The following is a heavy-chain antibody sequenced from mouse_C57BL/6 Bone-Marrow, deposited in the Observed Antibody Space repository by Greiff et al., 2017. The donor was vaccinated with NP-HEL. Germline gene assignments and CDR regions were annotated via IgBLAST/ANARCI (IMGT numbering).Heavy chain of an antibody. V-gene: IGHV1-64*01. J-gene: IGHJ2*01. Sequence: VQLQQPGAELVKPGASVKLSCKASGYTFTSYWMHWVKQRPGQGLEWIGMIHPNSGSTNYNEKFTSKATLTVDKPSSTAYMQLSSLTSEDSAVYYCARGATADYWGQGTTLTVSS. CDR2: IHPNSGST. CDR1: GYTFTSYW. CDR3: ARGATADY.